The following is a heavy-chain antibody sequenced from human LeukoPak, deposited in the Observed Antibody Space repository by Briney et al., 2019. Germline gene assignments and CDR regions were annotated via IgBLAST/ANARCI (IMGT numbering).Heavy chain of an antibody. CDR3: ALYCSADNCGYFDY. D-gene: IGHD2-15*01. CDR1: GFTFSSYS. CDR2: IHYSGST. Sequence: GSLRLSCAASGFTFSSYSTNWVRQAPGKGLEWIGYIHYSGSTDYNPSLKSRVTMSVDTSKNQFSLKLSSVTAVDTAVYYCALYCSADNCGYFDYWGQGTLVTVSS. V-gene: IGHV4-59*12. J-gene: IGHJ4*02.